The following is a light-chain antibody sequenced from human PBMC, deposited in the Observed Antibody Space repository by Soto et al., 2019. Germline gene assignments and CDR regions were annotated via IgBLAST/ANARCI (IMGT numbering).Light chain of an antibody. Sequence: QSAPTQPASVSGSLGQSITISCTGTHSDDGNSNLVSWYQQHPGRAPTLLIYESNKRPSGISDRFSGSRSGDTASLTISGLQAEDGGDYYCRSYGNRRNPDDFGAWTKVTVL. V-gene: IGLV2-23*01. CDR2: ESN. J-gene: IGLJ1*01. CDR1: HSDDGNSNL. CDR3: RSYGNRRNPDD.